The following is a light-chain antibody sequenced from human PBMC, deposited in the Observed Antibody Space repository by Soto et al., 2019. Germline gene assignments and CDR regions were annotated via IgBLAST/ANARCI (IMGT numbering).Light chain of an antibody. CDR2: NVY. Sequence: QSVRTQPASFSGSPGPSITISCTGTSSYVCAYNFVSWHQQHPGKAPKLMIYNVYDRPSGISYRFPGSKSGNTASLTISGLQGEDEADSYCSAYTVRRTYVFGTGTKVTVL. V-gene: IGLV2-14*03. CDR3: SAYTVRRTYV. CDR1: SSYVCAYNF. J-gene: IGLJ1*01.